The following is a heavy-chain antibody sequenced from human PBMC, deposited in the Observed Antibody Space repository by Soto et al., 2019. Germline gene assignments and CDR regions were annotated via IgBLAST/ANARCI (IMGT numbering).Heavy chain of an antibody. CDR1: GFTFSSYG. J-gene: IGHJ4*02. V-gene: IGHV3-30*18. D-gene: IGHD3-3*01. CDR3: AKESRERFLEWLLSAYFDY. CDR2: ISYDGSNK. Sequence: GGSLRLSCAASGFTFSSYGMHWVRQAPGKGLEWVAVISYDGSNKYYADSVKGRFTITRDNSKNTLYLQMNSLRAEDTAVYYCAKESRERFLEWLLSAYFDYWGRGTLVTVSS.